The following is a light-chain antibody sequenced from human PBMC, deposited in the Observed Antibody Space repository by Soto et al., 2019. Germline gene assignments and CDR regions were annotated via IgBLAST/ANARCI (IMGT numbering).Light chain of an antibody. CDR2: GAS. J-gene: IGKJ5*01. Sequence: EILLTQSPDTRSLSPGERATLSCKASQSVGSSYLAWYQQKPGQAPRLLIYGASRRATGIPDRFSGSGSGTDFTLTISRLEPEDLAVYYCQQYGDSTPITFGQGTRLEIK. CDR1: QSVGSSY. CDR3: QQYGDSTPIT. V-gene: IGKV3-20*01.